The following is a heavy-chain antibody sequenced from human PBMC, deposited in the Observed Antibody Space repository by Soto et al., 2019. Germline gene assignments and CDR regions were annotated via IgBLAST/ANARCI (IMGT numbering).Heavy chain of an antibody. Sequence: VASVKVSCKASGYTFTDYYIHWVRQAPGQGLEWMGIISPRRGSAGYAQKVQARVTMTRDTSTSTVYMELSSLRSEDTAVYYCAGDGGPQYSRSSPLRQGDHWGQGTLVTVSS. D-gene: IGHD6-6*01. CDR3: AGDGGPQYSRSSPLRQGDH. CDR2: ISPRRGSA. CDR1: GYTFTDYY. V-gene: IGHV1-46*01. J-gene: IGHJ4*02.